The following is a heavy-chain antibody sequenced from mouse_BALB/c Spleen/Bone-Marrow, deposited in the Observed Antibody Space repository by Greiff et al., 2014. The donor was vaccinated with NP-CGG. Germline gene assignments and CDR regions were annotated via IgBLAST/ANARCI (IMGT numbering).Heavy chain of an antibody. CDR1: GYTFTSYY. CDR3: ARTDSSGSWFAY. Sequence: QVQLQQSGPELVKPGASVKMSCKASGYTFTSYYIHWVKQRPGQGLEWIGWIYPGDGSTKYNEKFKGKTTLTADKYSSTAYMLLSSLTSEDSAIYFCARTDSSGSWFAYWGQGTLVTVSA. V-gene: IGHV1S56*01. J-gene: IGHJ3*01. D-gene: IGHD3-2*01. CDR2: IYPGDGST.